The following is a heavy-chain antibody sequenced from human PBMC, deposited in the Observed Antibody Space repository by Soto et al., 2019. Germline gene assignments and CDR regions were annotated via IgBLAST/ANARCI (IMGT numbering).Heavy chain of an antibody. CDR1: AGSPRPGGHH. J-gene: IGHJ6*02. D-gene: IGHD3-10*01. Sequence: PSETLRLPNTVSAGSPRPGGHHLTRLLQAPGKGLEWSGYISYSGSTNYNPSLKSRVTISVDTSKNQFSLKLSSVIAADTAVYYCARAYYCGSGRGRSMDVWGQGTTVTVS. CDR3: ARAYYCGSGRGRSMDV. V-gene: IGHV4-61*08. CDR2: ISYSGST.